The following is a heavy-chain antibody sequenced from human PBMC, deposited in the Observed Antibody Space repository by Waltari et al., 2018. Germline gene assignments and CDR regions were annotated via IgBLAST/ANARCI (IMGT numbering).Heavy chain of an antibody. V-gene: IGHV3-48*01. Sequence: EVQLVESGGGLVQPGGSLRLSCAASGFTFSTYSMNWVRQAPGKGLEWVSNISSSSSTVYYTDSLKGRFTISRDNAKNSLYLQMNSLRAEDTAVYYCARDMWGWFDPWGQGTLVTVSS. CDR3: ARDMWGWFDP. J-gene: IGHJ5*02. CDR2: ISSSSSTV. D-gene: IGHD3-16*01. CDR1: GFTFSTYS.